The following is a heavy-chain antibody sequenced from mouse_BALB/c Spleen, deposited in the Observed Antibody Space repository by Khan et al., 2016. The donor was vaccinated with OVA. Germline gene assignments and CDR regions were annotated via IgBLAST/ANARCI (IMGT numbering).Heavy chain of an antibody. CDR2: IIPSTDYT. CDR1: GYTFTTYT. V-gene: IGHV1-4*01. D-gene: IGHD2-14*01. Sequence: QVQLKESGAELARPGASVKMSCKASGYTFTTYTIHWVKQRPGQGLEWIGYIIPSTDYTTSNQKFKDKATLTADKSSSTAYMQLSSLTSDDSAVYYCAKEGAYYRSDGWFAYWGQGTLVTVSA. CDR3: AKEGAYYRSDGWFAY. J-gene: IGHJ3*01.